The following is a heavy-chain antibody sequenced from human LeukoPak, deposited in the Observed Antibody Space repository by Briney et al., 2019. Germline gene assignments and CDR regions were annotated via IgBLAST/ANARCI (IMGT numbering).Heavy chain of an antibody. CDR2: ISSSSSTI. V-gene: IGHV3-48*03. CDR1: GFIFNTYE. Sequence: GGALRLSCAASGFIFNTYEMNWVRQAPGKGLEWVSYISSSSSTIYYSDSVKGRFTISRDNAKNSLYLQMNSLTAAHTAVYYCTSDRRSGWGQGTLATVSS. CDR3: TSDRRSG. D-gene: IGHD3-10*01. J-gene: IGHJ4*02.